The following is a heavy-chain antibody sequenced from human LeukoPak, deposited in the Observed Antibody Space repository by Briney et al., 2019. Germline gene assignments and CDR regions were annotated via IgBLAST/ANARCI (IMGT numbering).Heavy chain of an antibody. Sequence: SVKVSCKASGGTFSSYAISWVRQAPGQGLEWMGGIIPIFGTANYAQKFQGRVTITADESTSTAYMKLSSLRSEDTAVYYCASVSGGWLQFTRLYYYGMDVWGRGTTVTVSS. J-gene: IGHJ6*02. CDR3: ASVSGGWLQFTRLYYYGMDV. D-gene: IGHD5-24*01. CDR1: GGTFSSYA. V-gene: IGHV1-69*13. CDR2: IIPIFGTA.